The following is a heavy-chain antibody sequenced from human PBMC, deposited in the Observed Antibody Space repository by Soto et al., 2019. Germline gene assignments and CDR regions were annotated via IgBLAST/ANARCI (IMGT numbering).Heavy chain of an antibody. J-gene: IGHJ4*02. D-gene: IGHD3-10*01. CDR1: GGSISSYY. CDR2: IYYSGST. Sequence: SSETLSLTCTVSGGSISSYYWSWIRQPPGKGLEWIGYIYYSGSTNYNPSLKSRVTISVDTSKNQFSLKLTSVTAADTAVYYCAMENRSRQRYNLDHWGKGTLVTVSS. V-gene: IGHV4-59*01. CDR3: AMENRSRQRYNLDH.